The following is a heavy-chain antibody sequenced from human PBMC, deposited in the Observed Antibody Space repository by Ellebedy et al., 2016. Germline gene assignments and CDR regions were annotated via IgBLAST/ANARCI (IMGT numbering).Heavy chain of an antibody. CDR2: ISYDGSNK. CDR3: AKDSEPWGSQNWYFDL. D-gene: IGHD1-14*01. Sequence: GESLKISXAASGFTFSSYGMHWVRQAPGKGLEWVAVISYDGSNKYYADSVKGRFTISRDNSKNTLYLQMNSLRAEDTAVYYCAKDSEPWGSQNWYFDLWGRGTLVTVSS. J-gene: IGHJ2*01. V-gene: IGHV3-30*18. CDR1: GFTFSSYG.